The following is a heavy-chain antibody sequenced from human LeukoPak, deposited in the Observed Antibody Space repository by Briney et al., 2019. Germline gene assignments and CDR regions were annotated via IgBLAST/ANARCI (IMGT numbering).Heavy chain of an antibody. D-gene: IGHD1-26*01. CDR3: ARDGGATRGEDY. CDR2: INWNGGST. Sequence: PGGSLRLSCAASGFTFDDSGMSWVRQAPGKGLEWVSGINWNGGSTGYADSVKGRFTISRDNAKSSLYLQMNSLRAEDTALYYCARDGGATRGEDYWGQGTLVAVSS. J-gene: IGHJ4*02. CDR1: GFTFDDSG. V-gene: IGHV3-20*04.